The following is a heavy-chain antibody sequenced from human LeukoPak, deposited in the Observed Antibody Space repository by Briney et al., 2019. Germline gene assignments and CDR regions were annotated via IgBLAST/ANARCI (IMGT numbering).Heavy chain of an antibody. CDR3: ASLGDITIWPMDV. V-gene: IGHV3-21*01. J-gene: IGHJ6*02. CDR2: ISSSSSYI. Sequence: GGSLRLSCAASGFTFSSYSMNWVRQAPGKGLEWVSSISSSSSYIYYADSVKGRFTISRGNAKNSLYLQMNSLRAEDTAVYYCASLGDITIWPMDVWGQGTTVTVSS. CDR1: GFTFSSYS. D-gene: IGHD3-3*01.